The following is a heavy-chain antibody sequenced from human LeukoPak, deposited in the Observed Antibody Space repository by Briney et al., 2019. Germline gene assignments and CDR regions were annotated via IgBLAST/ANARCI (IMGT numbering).Heavy chain of an antibody. D-gene: IGHD3-3*01. CDR1: GYSFTSYD. CDR2: MNPDTEIT. V-gene: IGHV1-8*01. CDR3: ARATAITIFGVVIIGDYYMDV. Sequence: ASVKVSCMADGYSFTSYDLKWVRQASGQGLEWMGWMNPDTEITDYAQKFQGRVSMTRDTSISTAYMELSSLRSEDTAVYYCARATAITIFGVVIIGDYYMDVWGKGTTVTVSS. J-gene: IGHJ6*03.